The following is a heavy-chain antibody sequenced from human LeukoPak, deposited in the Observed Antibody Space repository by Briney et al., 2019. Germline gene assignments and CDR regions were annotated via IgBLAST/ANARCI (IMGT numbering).Heavy chain of an antibody. CDR3: ARAYTFGGVIVAFDY. V-gene: IGHV3-48*03. Sequence: PGGSLRLSCAASGFTFSSYEMNWVRQAPGKGLEWVSYISSSGSTIYYADSVKGRFTISIDNAKNSLYLQMNSLRAEDTAVYYCARAYTFGGVIVAFDYWGQGTLVTVSS. CDR1: GFTFSSYE. D-gene: IGHD3-16*02. J-gene: IGHJ4*02. CDR2: ISSSGSTI.